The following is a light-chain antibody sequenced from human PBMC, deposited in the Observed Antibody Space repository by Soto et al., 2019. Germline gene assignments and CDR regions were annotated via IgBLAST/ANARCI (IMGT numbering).Light chain of an antibody. Sequence: ERVMTQSPATLSVSPGERATLSCRASQSVSSSVAWYQQKPGQAPRLLIHGATTRATGVPARFSGGGSGTEFTLTISSLQPEDFAVYYCQQYGSSPPTTFGGGTKVEIK. CDR1: QSVSSS. J-gene: IGKJ4*01. CDR2: GAT. CDR3: QQYGSSPPTT. V-gene: IGKV3-15*01.